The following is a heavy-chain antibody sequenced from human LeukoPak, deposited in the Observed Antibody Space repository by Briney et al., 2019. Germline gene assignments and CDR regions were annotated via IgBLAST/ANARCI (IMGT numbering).Heavy chain of an antibody. V-gene: IGHV1-18*01. Sequence: ASVKVSCTASGYTFTSYGISWVRQAPGQGLEWMGWISAYNGNTNYAQKLQGRVTMTTDTSTSTAYMELRSLRSDDTAVYHCARAVVVTAIHDYWGQGTLVTVSS. CDR1: GYTFTSYG. CDR3: ARAVVVTAIHDY. D-gene: IGHD2-21*02. CDR2: ISAYNGNT. J-gene: IGHJ4*02.